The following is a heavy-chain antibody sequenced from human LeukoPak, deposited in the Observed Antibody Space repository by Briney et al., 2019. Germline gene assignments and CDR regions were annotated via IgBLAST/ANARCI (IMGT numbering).Heavy chain of an antibody. CDR1: GGSIGSYY. D-gene: IGHD5-18*01. J-gene: IGHJ4*02. V-gene: IGHV4-59*01. CDR3: ARGQVDTTMVTY. CDR2: IYYSGST. Sequence: SETLSLTCTVSGGSIGSYYWSWIRQPPGKGLEWIGYIYYSGSTNYNPSLKSRVSISVDTSKNQFSLKLSSVTAADTAVYYCARGQVDTTMVTYWGQETLVTVSS.